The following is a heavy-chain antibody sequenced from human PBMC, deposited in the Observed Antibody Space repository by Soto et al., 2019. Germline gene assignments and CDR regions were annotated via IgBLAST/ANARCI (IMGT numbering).Heavy chain of an antibody. Sequence: SETLSLTCAVYGGSFSGYYWSWIRQPPGKGLEWIGEINHSGSTNYNPSLKSRVTISVDTSKNQFSLKLSSVTAADTAVYYCARKDIVVVPAARGPFDYWGQGTLVTVSS. CDR2: INHSGST. V-gene: IGHV4-34*01. J-gene: IGHJ4*02. CDR3: ARKDIVVVPAARGPFDY. CDR1: GGSFSGYY. D-gene: IGHD2-2*01.